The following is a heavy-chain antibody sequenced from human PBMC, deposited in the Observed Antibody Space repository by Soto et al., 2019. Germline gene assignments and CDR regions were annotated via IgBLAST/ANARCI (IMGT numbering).Heavy chain of an antibody. Sequence: EVQLVESGGGLVKPGGSLRLSCAASGFTFSIYSMNWVRQAPGKGLEWVSSISSTSSYIHYADSLKGRLTISRDNAKNSVYLHMNSLTAEDTGVYYCAREGTHCSGGSCYSYYRAMDVWGQGTTVTVSS. D-gene: IGHD2-15*01. CDR2: ISSTSSYI. CDR1: GFTFSIYS. J-gene: IGHJ6*02. CDR3: AREGTHCSGGSCYSYYRAMDV. V-gene: IGHV3-21*01.